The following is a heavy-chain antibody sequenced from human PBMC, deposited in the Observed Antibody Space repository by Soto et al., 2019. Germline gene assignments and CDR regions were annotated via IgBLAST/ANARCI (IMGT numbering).Heavy chain of an antibody. CDR2: ISGSGGST. CDR3: ARRYCSGGSCYSNRYYYMDV. Sequence: GGSLRLSCAASGFTFSSYAMSWVRQAPGKGLEWVSAISGSGGSTYYADSVKGRFTISRDNSKNTLYLQMNSLRAEDTAVYYCARRYCSGGSCYSNRYYYMDVWGKGTTVTVSS. D-gene: IGHD2-15*01. J-gene: IGHJ6*03. CDR1: GFTFSSYA. V-gene: IGHV3-23*01.